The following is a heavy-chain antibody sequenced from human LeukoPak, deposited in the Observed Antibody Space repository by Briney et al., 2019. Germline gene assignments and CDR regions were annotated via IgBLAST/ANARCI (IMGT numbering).Heavy chain of an antibody. V-gene: IGHV3-21*01. Sequence: GGSLRLSCAASGFTFSSYNMNWVRQAPGKGLEWVSSISDSSTYIYYADSVKGRFTISRDNAKNSLYLQMNSLRAEDTAVYYCASYYDFWSGYQLRHFHYWGQGTLVTVSS. CDR3: ASYYDFWSGYQLRHFHY. CDR2: ISDSSTYI. J-gene: IGHJ4*02. D-gene: IGHD3-3*01. CDR1: GFTFSSYN.